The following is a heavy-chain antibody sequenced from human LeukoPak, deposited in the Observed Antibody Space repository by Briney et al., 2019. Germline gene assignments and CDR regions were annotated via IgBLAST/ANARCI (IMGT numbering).Heavy chain of an antibody. J-gene: IGHJ6*02. CDR2: ISGSGGST. V-gene: IGHV3-23*01. Sequence: PGGSLRLSCAASGFTFSSYAMSWVRQAPGKGLEWVSAISGSGGSTYYADSVKGRFTISRDNSKNTLYLQMNSLRAEDTAVYYCAPIPASYYYGMDVWGQGTTVTVSS. D-gene: IGHD2-2*01. CDR1: GFTFSSYA. CDR3: APIPASYYYGMDV.